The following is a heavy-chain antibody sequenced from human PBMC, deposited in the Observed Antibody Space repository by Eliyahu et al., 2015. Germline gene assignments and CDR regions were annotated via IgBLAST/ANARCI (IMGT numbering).Heavy chain of an antibody. CDR3: ARQNRRRELPPAFDI. J-gene: IGHJ3*02. Sequence: EVQLVQSGAEVKXPGESLKISXKGSGYSFTXYWIGWVRQMPGXGLEWMGIIYPGDSDTRYSPSFQGQVTISADKSISTAXLQWSSLKASDTAMYYCARQNRRRELPPAFDIWGQGTMVTVSS. V-gene: IGHV5-51*01. CDR1: GYSFTXYW. D-gene: IGHD1-26*01. CDR2: IYPGDSDT.